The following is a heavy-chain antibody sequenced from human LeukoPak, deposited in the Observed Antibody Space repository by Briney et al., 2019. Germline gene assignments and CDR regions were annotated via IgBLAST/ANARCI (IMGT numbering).Heavy chain of an antibody. V-gene: IGHV3-23*01. CDR3: ARISSSWPDY. J-gene: IGHJ4*02. CDR2: ISGSGGST. Sequence: GGSLRLSCVASGFTFNSYAMSWVRQAPGKGLEWVSAISGSGGSTYYADSVKGRFTISRDNSKNTLYLQMNSLRAEDTAVYYCARISSSWPDYWGQGTLVTVSS. CDR1: GFTFNSYA. D-gene: IGHD6-13*01.